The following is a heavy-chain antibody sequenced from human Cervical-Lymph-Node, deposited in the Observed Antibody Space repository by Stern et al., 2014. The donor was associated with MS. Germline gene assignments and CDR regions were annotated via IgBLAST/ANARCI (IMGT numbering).Heavy chain of an antibody. D-gene: IGHD6-13*01. V-gene: IGHV1-18*01. CDR2: ISAYNGNT. Sequence: VQLVQSGAEVKKPGASVKVSCKASGYTFTSYGISWVLQAPGQGLEWMGWISAYNGNTNYAHKLQGRFTMTTDTSTSTAYMELRSLRSDDTAVYYCARDSGYSSSWYPWYFDYWGQGTLVTVSS. J-gene: IGHJ4*02. CDR3: ARDSGYSSSWYPWYFDY. CDR1: GYTFTSYG.